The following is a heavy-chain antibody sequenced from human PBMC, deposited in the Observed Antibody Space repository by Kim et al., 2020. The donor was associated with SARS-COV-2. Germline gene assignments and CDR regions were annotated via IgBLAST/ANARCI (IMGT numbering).Heavy chain of an antibody. CDR3: ARGHDYGDYGYSFDS. CDR1: GGSFSGYY. Sequence: SETLSLTCAVYGGSFSGYYWSWIRQPPGKGLEWIGEINHSGSTNYNPSLKSRVTISVDTSKNQFSLKLSSVTAADTAVYYCARGHDYGDYGYSFDSWGQG. V-gene: IGHV4-34*01. J-gene: IGHJ4*02. D-gene: IGHD4-17*01. CDR2: INHSGST.